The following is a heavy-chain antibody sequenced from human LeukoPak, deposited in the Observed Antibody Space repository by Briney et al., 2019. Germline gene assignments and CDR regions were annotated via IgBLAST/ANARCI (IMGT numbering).Heavy chain of an antibody. CDR3: ARFPKRGYYFDY. CDR1: GGSISSYY. CDR2: IYYSGST. D-gene: IGHD1-14*01. Sequence: SETLSLTCTVSGGSISSYYWSWIRQPPGKGLEWIGYIYYSGSTNYNPSLKSRVTISVDTSKNQFSLKLSSVTAADTAVYYCARFPKRGYYFDYWGQGTLVTVSS. V-gene: IGHV4-59*01. J-gene: IGHJ4*02.